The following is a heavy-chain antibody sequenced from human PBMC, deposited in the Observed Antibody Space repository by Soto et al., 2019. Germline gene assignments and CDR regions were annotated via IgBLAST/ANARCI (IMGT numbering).Heavy chain of an antibody. CDR3: AREGGLAYCGGDCLYNWFDP. Sequence: PSETLSLTCTVSGGSISSGDYYWSWVRQHPGKGLEWIGYRSYSGSTYYNPSLKSRVTIVVDTSRNQFSLRLSSVTAADTAVYYCAREGGLAYCGGDCLYNWFDPWGQGILVTVSS. CDR2: RSYSGST. J-gene: IGHJ5*02. CDR1: GGSISSGDYY. V-gene: IGHV4-31*03. D-gene: IGHD2-21*02.